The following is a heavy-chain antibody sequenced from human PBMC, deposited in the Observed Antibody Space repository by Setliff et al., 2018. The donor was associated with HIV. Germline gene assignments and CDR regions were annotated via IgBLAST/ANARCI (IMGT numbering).Heavy chain of an antibody. V-gene: IGHV1-69*10. CDR2: FIPILDIT. D-gene: IGHD3-10*01. CDR3: AGPRGDEAFDI. Sequence: SVKVSCKASGDTSSTYAINWVRQAPGQGLEWMGQFIPILDITNYAQKFQGRVTITADKSTNTMYMEMTSRISEDTAVYYCAGPRGDEAFDIWGQGTMVTVSS. J-gene: IGHJ3*02. CDR1: GDTSSTYA.